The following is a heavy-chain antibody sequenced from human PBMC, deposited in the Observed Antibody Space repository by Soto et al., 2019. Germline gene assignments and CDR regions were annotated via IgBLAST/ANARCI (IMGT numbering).Heavy chain of an antibody. CDR1: GGSISSSNW. J-gene: IGHJ4*02. CDR3: ARGRGSSSWYRTFDY. D-gene: IGHD6-13*01. CDR2: IYHSGST. Sequence: NPSETLSLTCAVSGGSISSSNWWSWVRQPPGKGLEWIGEIYHSGSTNYNPSLKSRVTISVDKSKNQFSLKLSSVTAADTAVYYCARGRGSSSWYRTFDYWGQGTLVTVSS. V-gene: IGHV4-4*02.